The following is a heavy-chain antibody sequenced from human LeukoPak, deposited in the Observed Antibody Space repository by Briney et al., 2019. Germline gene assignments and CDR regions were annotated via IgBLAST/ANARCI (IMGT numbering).Heavy chain of an antibody. CDR3: ARDRAWGNDAFDI. D-gene: IGHD3-16*01. Sequence: GGSLRLSCTASGFSFSSYSMNWVRQAPGKGLEWVSYISSSSNTIYYADSVKGRFTISRDNAKNSLYLQMNSLRAEDTAVYYCARDRAWGNDAFDIWGQGTMVTVSS. CDR1: GFSFSSYS. CDR2: ISSSSNTI. V-gene: IGHV3-48*01. J-gene: IGHJ3*02.